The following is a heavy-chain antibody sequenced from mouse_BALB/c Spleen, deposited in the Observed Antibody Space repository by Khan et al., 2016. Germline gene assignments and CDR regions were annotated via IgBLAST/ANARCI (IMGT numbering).Heavy chain of an antibody. J-gene: IGHJ4*01. Sequence: EVQLQESGPGLVKPSQSLSLTCTVTGYSITSDYAWNWIRQFPGNKLEWMGYISYSGSTSYNPSLKSRISITRDTSKNQFFLQLNSVTTEDTATYYCARSVIFDGYYGYAMDYWGQGTSVTVSS. CDR3: ARSVIFDGYYGYAMDY. CDR1: GYSITSDYA. D-gene: IGHD2-3*01. CDR2: ISYSGST. V-gene: IGHV3-2*02.